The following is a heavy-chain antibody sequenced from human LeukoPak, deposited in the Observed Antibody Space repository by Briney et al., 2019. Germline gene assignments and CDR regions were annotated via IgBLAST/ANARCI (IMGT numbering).Heavy chain of an antibody. CDR3: ARVKGQWLADY. D-gene: IGHD6-19*01. Sequence: GGSLRLSCAASGFTFSSYWMTWVRQAPGKGLEWVANIKQDGSEKYYVDSVKGRFTISRDNAKNSLYLQMNSLRAEDTAVYYCARVKGQWLADYWGQGTLVTVSS. V-gene: IGHV3-7*03. CDR1: GFTFSSYW. CDR2: IKQDGSEK. J-gene: IGHJ4*02.